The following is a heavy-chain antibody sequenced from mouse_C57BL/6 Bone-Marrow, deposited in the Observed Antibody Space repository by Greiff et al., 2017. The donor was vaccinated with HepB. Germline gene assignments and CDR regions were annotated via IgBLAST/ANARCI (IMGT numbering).Heavy chain of an antibody. D-gene: IGHD1-1*01. CDR2: IDPSDSYT. CDR1: GYTFTSYW. Sequence: VQLQQPGAELVMPGASVKLSCKASGYTFTSYWMHWVKQRPGQGLEWIGEIDPSDSYTNYNQKFKGKSTLTVDKSSSTAYMQLRSLTSEDSAVYYCAREGGVVAHFDYWGQGTTLTVSS. V-gene: IGHV1-69*01. J-gene: IGHJ2*01. CDR3: AREGGVVAHFDY.